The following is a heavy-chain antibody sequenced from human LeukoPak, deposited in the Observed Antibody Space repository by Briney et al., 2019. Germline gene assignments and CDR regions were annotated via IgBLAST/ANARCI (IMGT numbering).Heavy chain of an antibody. CDR3: ARADILTGCYSPFDY. CDR1: GFTFSSYA. V-gene: IGHV3-30*04. CDR2: ISYDGSNK. D-gene: IGHD3-9*01. Sequence: GGSLRLSCAASGFTFSSYAMHWVRQAPGKGLEWVAVISYDGSNKYYADSVKGRFTISRDNSKNTLYLQMNSLRAEDTAVYYCARADILTGCYSPFDYWGQGTLVTVSS. J-gene: IGHJ4*02.